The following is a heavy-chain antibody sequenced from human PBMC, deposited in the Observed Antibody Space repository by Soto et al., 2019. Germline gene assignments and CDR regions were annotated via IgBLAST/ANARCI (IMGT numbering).Heavy chain of an antibody. CDR2: ISYDGSNK. D-gene: IGHD4-17*01. Sequence: PGGSLRLSCAASGFTFSSYGMHWVRQAPGKGLEWVAVISYDGSNKYYADSVKGRFTISRDNSKNTLYLQMNSLRAEDTAVYYCAKDRITVTTTLAHWGQGTLVTVSS. V-gene: IGHV3-30*18. CDR1: GFTFSSYG. CDR3: AKDRITVTTTLAH. J-gene: IGHJ4*02.